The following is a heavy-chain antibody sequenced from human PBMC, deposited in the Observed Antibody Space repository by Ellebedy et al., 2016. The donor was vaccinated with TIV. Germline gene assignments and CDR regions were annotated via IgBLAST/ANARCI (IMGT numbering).Heavy chain of an antibody. CDR1: GGAMKSYY. CDR2: IYSTGSS. D-gene: IGHD1-26*01. V-gene: IGHV4-4*07. Sequence: MPSETLSLTCSVSGGAMKSYYWGWIRQPAGKGLEWIGRIYSTGSSNSNPSLKSRVTMAIDTSRNYFSLKLSSVTAADTAVYYCARYSAYNNGNYFAYWGQGTVVTVSS. J-gene: IGHJ4*02. CDR3: ARYSAYNNGNYFAY.